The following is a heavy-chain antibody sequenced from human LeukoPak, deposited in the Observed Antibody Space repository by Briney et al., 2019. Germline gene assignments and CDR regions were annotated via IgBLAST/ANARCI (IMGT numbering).Heavy chain of an antibody. V-gene: IGHV3-23*01. CDR2: ISGSGGST. Sequence: GGSLRLSCAASGFTFSSYAMSWVRQAPGKGVEWVSAISGSGGSTYYADSVKGRFTISRDNSKNTLYLQMNSLRAEDTAVYYCAKSGYDYVWGRYPLNWFDPWGQGTLVTVSS. J-gene: IGHJ5*02. CDR1: GFTFSSYA. D-gene: IGHD3-16*02. CDR3: AKSGYDYVWGRYPLNWFDP.